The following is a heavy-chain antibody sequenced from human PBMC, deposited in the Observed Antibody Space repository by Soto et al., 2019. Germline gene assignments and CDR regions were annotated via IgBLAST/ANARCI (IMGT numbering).Heavy chain of an antibody. CDR2: IIPILGIA. D-gene: IGHD3-22*01. Sequence: SVKVSCKASGGTFSSYTISWVRQAPGQGLEWMGRIIPILGIANYAQKFQGRVTITADKSTSTAYMELSSLISEDTAVYYCARPKDYDDCLDYWGQGTLVTVSS. CDR1: GGTFSSYT. J-gene: IGHJ4*02. V-gene: IGHV1-69*02. CDR3: ARPKDYDDCLDY.